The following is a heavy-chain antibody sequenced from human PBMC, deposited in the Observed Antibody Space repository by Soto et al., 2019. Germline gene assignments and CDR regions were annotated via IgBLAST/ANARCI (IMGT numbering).Heavy chain of an antibody. J-gene: IGHJ4*02. CDR1: GYTFNTYY. Sequence: QVQLVQSGAEVRKPGASVKVSCKPSGYTFNTYYLHWLRQAPGQALEWMGVIHPSGGGTTYAQKFLGRVTGTRDTSTTTVFMELSSRRSDDTAVYYCARGGHIAVVTASFDNWGQGTLVTVSS. CDR3: ARGGHIAVVTASFDN. D-gene: IGHD2-21*02. V-gene: IGHV1-46*02. CDR2: IHPSGGGT.